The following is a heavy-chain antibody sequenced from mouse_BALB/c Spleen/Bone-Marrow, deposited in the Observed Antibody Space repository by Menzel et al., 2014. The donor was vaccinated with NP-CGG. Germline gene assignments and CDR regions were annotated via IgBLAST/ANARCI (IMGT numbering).Heavy chain of an antibody. D-gene: IGHD3-2*02. J-gene: IGHJ2*01. Sequence: VQLQQSGAELMKLGASVKISCKATGYTFSNYWIEWVKQRPGHGLEWIGEILPGSGSSQYNEKLKGKATFTADTSSNTAYMQLSSLTSEDSAVYYCARGIRNYFDYWGQGTTLTVSS. CDR2: ILPGSGSS. V-gene: IGHV1-9*01. CDR1: GYTFSNYW. CDR3: ARGIRNYFDY.